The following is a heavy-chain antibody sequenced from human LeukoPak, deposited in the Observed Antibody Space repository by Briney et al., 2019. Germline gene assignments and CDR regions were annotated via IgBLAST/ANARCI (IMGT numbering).Heavy chain of an antibody. J-gene: IGHJ4*02. CDR2: ISSSSSYI. D-gene: IGHD3-3*01. Sequence: GGSLRLSCAASGFTFSSYSMNWVRQAPGRGLEWVSSISSSSSYIYYADSVKGRFTISRDNAKNSLYLQMNSLRAEDTAVYYCARVLVLAPDYWGQGTLVTVSS. CDR3: ARVLVLAPDY. V-gene: IGHV3-21*01. CDR1: GFTFSSYS.